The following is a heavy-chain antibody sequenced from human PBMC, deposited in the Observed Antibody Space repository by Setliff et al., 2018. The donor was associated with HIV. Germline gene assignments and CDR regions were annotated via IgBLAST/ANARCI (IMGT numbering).Heavy chain of an antibody. J-gene: IGHJ4*02. CDR2: VYTTGRT. CDR3: ARVGGKGYSNFLDS. D-gene: IGHD4-4*01. V-gene: IGHV4-61*02. CDR1: RGSINSGSYY. Sequence: SETLSLTCIVSRGSINSGSYYWSWVRQPAGKGLEWIGRVYTTGRTNYNPSLKRRVAISVDTSKNRFSLNLTSVTAADTAIYFCARVGGKGYSNFLDSWGQGALVTVSS.